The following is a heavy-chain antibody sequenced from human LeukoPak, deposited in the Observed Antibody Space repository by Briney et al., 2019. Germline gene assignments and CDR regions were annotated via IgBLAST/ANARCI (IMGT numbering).Heavy chain of an antibody. Sequence: GASVTVSCKASGYTFTSYGISWVRQAPGQGLEWMGWISAYNGNTNYAQKLQGRVTMTTDTSTSTAYMELRSLRSDDTAVYYCASFALYGSGSAYWHWGQGTLVTVSS. J-gene: IGHJ4*02. CDR2: ISAYNGNT. CDR1: GYTFTSYG. D-gene: IGHD3-10*01. CDR3: ASFALYGSGSAYWH. V-gene: IGHV1-18*01.